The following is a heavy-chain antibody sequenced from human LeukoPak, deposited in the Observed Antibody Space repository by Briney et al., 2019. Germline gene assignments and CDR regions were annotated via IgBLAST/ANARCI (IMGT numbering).Heavy chain of an antibody. D-gene: IGHD2-21*01. CDR1: GGSISSYY. J-gene: IGHJ4*02. CDR2: IYYSGST. CDR3: ARHAYCGGDCLNPFDY. V-gene: IGHV4-59*01. Sequence: KPSETLSLTCTVSGGSISSYYWSWIRQPPGKGLEWIGYIYYSGSTIYNPSLKSRVTISVDTSKNQFSLKLSSVTAADTAVYYCARHAYCGGDCLNPFDYWGQGTLVTVSS.